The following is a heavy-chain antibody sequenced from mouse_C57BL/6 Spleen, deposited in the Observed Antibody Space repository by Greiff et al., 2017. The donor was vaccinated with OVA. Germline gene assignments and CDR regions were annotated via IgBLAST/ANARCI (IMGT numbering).Heavy chain of an antibody. V-gene: IGHV1-69*01. CDR3: ARSITGLYWYFDV. J-gene: IGHJ1*03. CDR2: IDPSDSYT. Sequence: VQLQQPGAELVMPGASVKLSCKASGYTFTSYWMHWVKQRPGQGLEWIGEIDPSDSYTNYNQKFKGKSTLTVDKSSSTAYMQLSSLTSEDSAVYYCARSITGLYWYFDVWGTGTTVTVSS. CDR1: GYTFTSYW. D-gene: IGHD4-1*01.